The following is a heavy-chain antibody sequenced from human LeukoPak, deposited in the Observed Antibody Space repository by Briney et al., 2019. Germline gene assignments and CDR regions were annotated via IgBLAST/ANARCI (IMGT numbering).Heavy chain of an antibody. J-gene: IGHJ3*02. CDR2: INHSGST. CDR1: GGSFSGYY. Sequence: SETLSLTCAVYGGSFSGYYWSWIRQPPGKGLEWIGEINHSGSTNYNPSLKSRVTISVDTSKNQFSLKLSSVTAADTAVYYCARDAILAASGTSAFDIWGQGTMVTVSS. V-gene: IGHV4-34*01. D-gene: IGHD6-13*01. CDR3: ARDAILAASGTSAFDI.